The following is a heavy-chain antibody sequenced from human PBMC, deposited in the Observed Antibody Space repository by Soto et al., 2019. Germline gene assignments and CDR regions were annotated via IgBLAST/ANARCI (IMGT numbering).Heavy chain of an antibody. J-gene: IGHJ5*01. CDR3: AKIYRSCTYSNCYSRSPPDS. CDR2: VTNTGGIT. V-gene: IGHV3-23*01. CDR1: GFTFTSYA. D-gene: IGHD2-15*01. Sequence: EVQLLESGGGLVQPGGSLRLSCVASGFTFTSYAMTWVRQLPGKGLEWVSSVTNTGGITHYANSVKGRFTISRDNSKNTVYLQTNSLRAEDTAIYYCAKIYRSCTYSNCYSRSPPDSWGQGTLVTVSA.